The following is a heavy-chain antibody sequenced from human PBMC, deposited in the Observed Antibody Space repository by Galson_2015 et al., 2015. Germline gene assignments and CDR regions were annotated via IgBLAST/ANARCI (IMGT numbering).Heavy chain of an antibody. D-gene: IGHD3-22*01. J-gene: IGHJ4*02. Sequence: SLRLSCAASGFTFSSYSMNWVRQAPGKGLEWVSSISSSSSYIYYADSVRGRFTISRDNAKNSLYLQMNSLRAEDTAVYYCARDYGYYDSSGYSWGFDYWGQGTLVTVSS. CDR3: ARDYGYYDSSGYSWGFDY. CDR1: GFTFSSYS. V-gene: IGHV3-21*01. CDR2: ISSSSSYI.